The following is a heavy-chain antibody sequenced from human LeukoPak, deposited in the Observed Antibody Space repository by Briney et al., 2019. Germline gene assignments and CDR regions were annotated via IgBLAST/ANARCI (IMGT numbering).Heavy chain of an antibody. CDR1: GFTFSSYS. CDR3: ARDPLPQVGATDYFDY. V-gene: IGHV3-21*01. D-gene: IGHD1-26*01. J-gene: IGHJ4*02. CDR2: ISSSSSYI. Sequence: PGGSLRLSCAASGFTFSSYSMNWVRQAPGKWLEWVSSISSSSSYIYYADSVKGRFTISRDNAKNSLYLQMNSLRAEDTAVYYCARDPLPQVGATDYFDYWGQGTLVTVSS.